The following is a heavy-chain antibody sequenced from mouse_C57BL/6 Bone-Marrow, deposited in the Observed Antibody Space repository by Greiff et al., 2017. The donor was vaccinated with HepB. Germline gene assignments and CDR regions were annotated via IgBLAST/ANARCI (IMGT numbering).Heavy chain of an antibody. J-gene: IGHJ4*01. CDR1: GFTFSSYG. D-gene: IGHD1-1*01. CDR2: ISSGGSYT. Sequence: VQLQQSGGDLVKPGGSLKLSCAASGFTFSSYGMSWVRQTPDKRLEWVATISSGGSYTYYPDSVKGRFTISRDNDKNTLYLQRSRLKSEDTAMYYVARHYYGSSYDAMDYWGQGTSVTVSS. V-gene: IGHV5-6*01. CDR3: ARHYYGSSYDAMDY.